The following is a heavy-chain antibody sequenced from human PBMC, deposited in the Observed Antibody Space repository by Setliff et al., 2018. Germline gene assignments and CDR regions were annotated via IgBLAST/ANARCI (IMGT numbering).Heavy chain of an antibody. CDR1: GYTFTGYY. CDR2: INPSSGAT. CDR3: ARDGGGDSDAFDI. J-gene: IGHJ3*02. Sequence: ASVKVSCKASGYTFTGYYMYWVRQAPGQGLEWMGRINPSSGATIYAQKFQGRVTMTSDTSISTAYMELGRLRSDDTAVYFCARDGGGDSDAFDIWGKGTMVTVS. V-gene: IGHV1-2*06. D-gene: IGHD3-16*01.